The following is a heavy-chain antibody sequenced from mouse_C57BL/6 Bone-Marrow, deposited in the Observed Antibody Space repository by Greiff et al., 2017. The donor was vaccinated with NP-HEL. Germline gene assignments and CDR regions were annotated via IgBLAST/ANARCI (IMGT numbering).Heavy chain of an antibody. CDR2: IDPANGNT. CDR1: GFNIKNTY. Sequence: VQLKQSVAELVRPGASVKLSCTASGFNIKNTYMHWVKQRPEQGLEWIGRIDPANGNTKYAPKFQGKATITADPSSNTAYLQLSSLTSEDTAIYYCASPYYSNYEEAYWGQGTLVTVSA. V-gene: IGHV14-3*01. J-gene: IGHJ3*01. CDR3: ASPYYSNYEEAY. D-gene: IGHD2-5*01.